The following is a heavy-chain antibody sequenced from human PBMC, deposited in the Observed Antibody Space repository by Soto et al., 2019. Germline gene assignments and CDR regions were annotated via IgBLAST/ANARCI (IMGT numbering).Heavy chain of an antibody. D-gene: IGHD3-3*01. Sequence: ASVKVSCKASGYTFTSYGISWVRQAPGQGLEWMGWISAYNGNTNYSQKLQGRVTMTTDTSTSTAYMELRSLRSEDTAVYYCARHYDFWGGYRVGYHYYRLDVWGQGTTVTGSS. J-gene: IGHJ6*02. CDR2: ISAYNGNT. CDR3: ARHYDFWGGYRVGYHYYRLDV. CDR1: GYTFTSYG. V-gene: IGHV1-18*01.